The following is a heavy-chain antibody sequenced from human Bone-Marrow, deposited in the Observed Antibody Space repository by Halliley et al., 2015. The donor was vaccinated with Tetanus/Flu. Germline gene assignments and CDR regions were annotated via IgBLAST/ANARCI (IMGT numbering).Heavy chain of an antibody. CDR3: ARDLGSSWEKVDY. CDR2: IYYPGST. V-gene: IGHV4-59*01. Sequence: EWIGYIYYPGSTNSNPPLKSRVSISGDTSQNQLSLQLRSVPAADTAVYYGARDLGSSWEKVDYWGQGTLVTVS. D-gene: IGHD6-13*01. J-gene: IGHJ4*02.